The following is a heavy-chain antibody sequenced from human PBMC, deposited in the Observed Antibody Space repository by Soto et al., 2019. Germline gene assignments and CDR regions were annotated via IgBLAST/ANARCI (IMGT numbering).Heavy chain of an antibody. Sequence: GGSLRLSCAASGFTFSSYGMHWVRQAPGKGLEWVAVISYDGSNKYYADSVKGRFTISRDNSKNTLYLQMNSLRAEDTAVYYCAKMWWELQNIGYYYGMDVWGQGTTVTVSS. D-gene: IGHD2-15*01. CDR2: ISYDGSNK. V-gene: IGHV3-30*18. CDR3: AKMWWELQNIGYYYGMDV. CDR1: GFTFSSYG. J-gene: IGHJ6*02.